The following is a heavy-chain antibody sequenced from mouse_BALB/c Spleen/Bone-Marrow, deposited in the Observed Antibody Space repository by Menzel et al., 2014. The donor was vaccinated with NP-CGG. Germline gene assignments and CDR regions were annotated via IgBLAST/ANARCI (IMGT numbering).Heavy chain of an antibody. J-gene: IGHJ4*01. CDR3: ARGYSNNYAMDY. CDR2: INTYFGDI. V-gene: IGHV1S137*01. CDR1: GYTFTDYA. Sequence: VKVVDSGAELVRPGVSVKISCKGSGYTFTDYAMHWVKQSHAESLEWIGVINTYFGDISYNQKFKGKATIAADKTSRTVYMELARLTAEDSAIYYCARGYSNNYAMDYWGQGTSVTVSS. D-gene: IGHD2-5*01.